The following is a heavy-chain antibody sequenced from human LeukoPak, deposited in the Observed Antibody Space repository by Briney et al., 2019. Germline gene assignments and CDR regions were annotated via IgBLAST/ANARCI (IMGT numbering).Heavy chain of an antibody. Sequence: AAVKVSCKASGYTFTGYYMHWVRQAPGQGLEWMGWINPNSGGTNYAQKFQGRVTMTRDTSISTAYMELSRLRSDDTAVYYCARNYYDSSGYYYWGQGTLVTVSS. CDR3: ARNYYDSSGYYY. J-gene: IGHJ4*02. CDR1: GYTFTGYY. D-gene: IGHD3-22*01. CDR2: INPNSGGT. V-gene: IGHV1-2*02.